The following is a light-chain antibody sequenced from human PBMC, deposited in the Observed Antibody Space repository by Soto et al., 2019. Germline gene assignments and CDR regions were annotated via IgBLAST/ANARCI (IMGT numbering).Light chain of an antibody. CDR3: CSWTSSANYV. V-gene: IGLV2-14*03. Sequence: QSALTQPASVSGSPGQSITISCTGTNSDVGSYNYVSWYQHLPGKAPKLIIYDVSNRPSGVSNRFSGSKSGNTASLTISGLQAEDEADYHCCSWTSSANYVFGTGTKVTVL. CDR1: NSDVGSYNY. CDR2: DVS. J-gene: IGLJ1*01.